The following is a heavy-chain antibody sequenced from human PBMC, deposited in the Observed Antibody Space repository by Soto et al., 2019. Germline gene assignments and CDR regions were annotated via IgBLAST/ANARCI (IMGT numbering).Heavy chain of an antibody. V-gene: IGHV1-46*01. CDR2: INPNGGTT. D-gene: IGHD1-26*01. J-gene: IGHJ4*02. Sequence: ASVKVSCKASGYMFTYYYIHWVRQCPGQGLEWMGIINPNGGTTTYAQNFQGRVTMTRDTSTSTVYLELTSLTSEDTAIYYCVRGPYSSVSLYYLDYWGQGTLVTVSS. CDR1: GYMFTYYY. CDR3: VRGPYSSVSLYYLDY.